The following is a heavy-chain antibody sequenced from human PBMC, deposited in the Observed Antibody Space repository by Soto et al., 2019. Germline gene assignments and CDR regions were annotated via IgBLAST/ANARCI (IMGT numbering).Heavy chain of an antibody. D-gene: IGHD3-10*01. J-gene: IGHJ3*02. Sequence: PSETLSLTCTVSGGSISSSSYYWGWIRQPPGKGLEWIGSIYYSGSTNYNPSLKSRVTISVDTSKNQFSLKLSSVTAADTAVYYCARANVLLWFGELEADAFDIWGQGTMVTVS. CDR3: ARANVLLWFGELEADAFDI. CDR2: IYYSGST. CDR1: GGSISSSSYY. V-gene: IGHV4-39*07.